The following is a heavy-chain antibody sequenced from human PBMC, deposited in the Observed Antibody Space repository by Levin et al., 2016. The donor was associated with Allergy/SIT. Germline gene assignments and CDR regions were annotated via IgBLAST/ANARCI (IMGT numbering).Heavy chain of an antibody. CDR2: IKQDGSEK. CDR3: ARAAAVGIAYYYYYYGMDV. V-gene: IGHV3-7*04. J-gene: IGHJ6*02. Sequence: WIRQPPGKGLEWVANIKQDGSEKYYVDSVKGRFTISRDNAKNSLYLQMNSLRAEDTAVYYCARAAAVGIAYYYYYYGMDVWGQGTTVTVSS. D-gene: IGHD6-13*01.